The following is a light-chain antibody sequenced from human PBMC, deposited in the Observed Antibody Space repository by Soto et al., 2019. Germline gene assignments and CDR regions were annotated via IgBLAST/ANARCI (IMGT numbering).Light chain of an antibody. J-gene: IGLJ2*01. CDR3: GTWDASLSAGV. CDR2: DNN. Sequence: QSVLTQPPSVSAAPGQKVTISCSGSSSDIGNNYVSWYQQLPGTAPKLLIYDNNKRPSEIPDRFSGSKSGTSATLGITGLQTGDEAEYYCGTWDASLSAGVFGGGTKVTVL. CDR1: SSDIGNNY. V-gene: IGLV1-51*01.